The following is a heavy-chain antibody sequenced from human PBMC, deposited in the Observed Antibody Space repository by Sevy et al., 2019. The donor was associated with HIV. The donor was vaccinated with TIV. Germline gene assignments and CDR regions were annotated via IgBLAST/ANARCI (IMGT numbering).Heavy chain of an antibody. Sequence: GGSLRLSCAASGFTFNTYAMHWVRQAPGKGLEWVAVISYDGGSKYYADSVKGRFTISRDNSKNTLYLQMISLRPEAAANYYCAGGRAIAAAGTLDYWGQGTLVTVSS. CDR1: GFTFNTYA. D-gene: IGHD6-13*01. CDR2: ISYDGGSK. V-gene: IGHV3-30-3*01. CDR3: AGGRAIAAAGTLDY. J-gene: IGHJ4*02.